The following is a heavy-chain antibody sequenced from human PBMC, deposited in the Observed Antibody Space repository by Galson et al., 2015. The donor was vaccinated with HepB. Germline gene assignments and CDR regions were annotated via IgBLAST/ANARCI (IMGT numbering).Heavy chain of an antibody. J-gene: IGHJ5*02. D-gene: IGHD2-2*01. CDR2: IFWNDDK. Sequence: PALVKPTQTLTLTCTFSGFSLSTSGVGVGWIRQPPGKALEWLAVIFWNDDKRYSPSLKTRLTIAKDTSKNQVVLTMTDMDPVDTATYYCAHTIPYCSSTRCNDRWFDPWGQGTLVTVSS. V-gene: IGHV2-5*01. CDR1: GFSLSTSGVG. CDR3: AHTIPYCSSTRCNDRWFDP.